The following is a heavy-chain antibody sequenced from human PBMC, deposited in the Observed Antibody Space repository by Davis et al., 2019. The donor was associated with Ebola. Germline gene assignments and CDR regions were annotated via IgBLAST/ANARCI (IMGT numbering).Heavy chain of an antibody. CDR3: ARGPFSMVKEVIPFDY. J-gene: IGHJ4*02. CDR2: IYYSGST. D-gene: IGHD3-10*01. CDR1: GGSISSYY. Sequence: SETLSLTCTVSGGSISSYYWSWIRQPPGKGLEYIGYIYYSGSTNYNPSLKSRVTISVDTSKNQFSLKLSSVTAADTAVYYCARGPFSMVKEVIPFDYWGQGTLVTVSS. V-gene: IGHV4-59*12.